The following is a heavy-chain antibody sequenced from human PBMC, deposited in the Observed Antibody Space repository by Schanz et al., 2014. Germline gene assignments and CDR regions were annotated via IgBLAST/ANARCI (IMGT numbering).Heavy chain of an antibody. CDR2: INSDGTKR. CDR3: ARDGYSVVVISPTESFDI. CDR1: GFTFSSYS. D-gene: IGHD2-21*01. J-gene: IGHJ3*02. Sequence: VQLLESGGGLVQPGGSLRLSCAASGFTFSSYSMHWVRQAPGKGLEWVAFINSDGTKRFYADSVKSRFTISRDNSRNTLYLQMNSLRAEDTAVYYCARDGYSVVVISPTESFDIWGQGTMVTVSP. V-gene: IGHV3-30*04.